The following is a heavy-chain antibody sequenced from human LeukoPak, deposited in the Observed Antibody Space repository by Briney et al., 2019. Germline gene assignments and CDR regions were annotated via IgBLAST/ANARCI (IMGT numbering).Heavy chain of an antibody. V-gene: IGHV1-18*01. CDR2: ISAYNGNT. J-gene: IGHJ6*03. CDR3: ARGQGIAADNFYYYMDV. Sequence: ASVKVSCKASGYTFTSYGISWVRQAPGQGLEWMGWISAYNGNTNYAQKLQGRVTMTTDTSTSTAYMELRSLRSDDTAVYYCARGQGIAADNFYYYMDVWGKGTTVTVSS. D-gene: IGHD6-25*01. CDR1: GYTFTSYG.